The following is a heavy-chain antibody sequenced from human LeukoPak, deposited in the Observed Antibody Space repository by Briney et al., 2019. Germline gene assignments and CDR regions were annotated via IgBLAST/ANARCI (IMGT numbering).Heavy chain of an antibody. J-gene: IGHJ4*02. CDR2: ISSSSSTI. D-gene: IGHD6-13*01. Sequence: GSLRLSCAASGFTFSSYSMNWVRQAPGKGLEWVSYISSSSSTIYYADSVKGRFTISRDNAKNSLYLQMNSLRAEDTAVYYCARDPSGIAAAGIGWGQGTLVTVSS. CDR3: ARDPSGIAAAGIG. V-gene: IGHV3-48*01. CDR1: GFTFSSYS.